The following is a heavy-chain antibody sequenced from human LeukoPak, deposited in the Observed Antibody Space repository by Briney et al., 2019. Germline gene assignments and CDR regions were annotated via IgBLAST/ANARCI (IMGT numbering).Heavy chain of an antibody. D-gene: IGHD3-3*01. CDR3: ARGRGMGFLEWLLLDS. V-gene: IGHV1-2*02. J-gene: IGHJ4*02. CDR2: INLYTGGT. CDR1: GYTFTDSY. Sequence: GASVKVSCKASGYTFTDSYMHWVRQAPGHGLEWTGWINLYTGGTDYAHKFQGRVTMTSDTSISTAYMELSRLRSDDTAIFYCARGRGMGFLEWLLLDSWGQGTLVTVSS.